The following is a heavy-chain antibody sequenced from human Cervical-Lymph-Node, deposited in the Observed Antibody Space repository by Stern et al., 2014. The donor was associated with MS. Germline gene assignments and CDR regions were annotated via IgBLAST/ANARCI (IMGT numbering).Heavy chain of an antibody. CDR2: LWYDGSNK. V-gene: IGHV3-33*01. CDR1: GFTFSRYG. Sequence: VHLVASGGGVVQPGRSLRLSCAASGFTFSRYGMHWVRQAPGKGLEWGAVLWYDGSNKYYADSVKGRFTISRDNSKNTLYLQMNSLRAEDTAVYYCARAAYSSSWYYLVFDYWGQGTLVTVSS. CDR3: ARAAYSSSWYYLVFDY. J-gene: IGHJ4*02. D-gene: IGHD6-13*01.